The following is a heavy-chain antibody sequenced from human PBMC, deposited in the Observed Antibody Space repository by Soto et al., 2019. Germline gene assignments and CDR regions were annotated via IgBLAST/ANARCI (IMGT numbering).Heavy chain of an antibody. CDR3: ARPYCRSTRCYLYYYGMDV. CDR2: ISSDGSHQ. V-gene: IGHV3-30-3*01. J-gene: IGHJ6*02. D-gene: IGHD2-2*01. Sequence: QVQVVESGGGVVQPGTSLRLSCAASGFTFSVSAIHWVRQAPGKGLEWVAVISSDGSHQYYADSVRGRFTISRDNPKNTLYLQMNSQRAEDTAVYYCARPYCRSTRCYLYYYGMDVWGPGTTVTVSS. CDR1: GFTFSVSA.